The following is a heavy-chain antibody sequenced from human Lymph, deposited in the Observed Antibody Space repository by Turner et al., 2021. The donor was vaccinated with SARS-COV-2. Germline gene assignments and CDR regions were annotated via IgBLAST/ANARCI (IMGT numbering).Heavy chain of an antibody. J-gene: IGHJ4*02. CDR2: IYYSGST. CDR3: ARVVVLRRAYFDY. CDR1: VGSISSGDYY. V-gene: IGHV4-30-4*01. D-gene: IGHD2-8*01. Sequence: QVQLQESGPGLVKPSQTLSLPCTVSVGSISSGDYYWSWIRQPPGKGLEWIGYIYYSGSTNYNPSIKSRVTISVDTSKNQFSLKLSSVTAADTAVYYCARVVVLRRAYFDYWGQGTLVTVSS.